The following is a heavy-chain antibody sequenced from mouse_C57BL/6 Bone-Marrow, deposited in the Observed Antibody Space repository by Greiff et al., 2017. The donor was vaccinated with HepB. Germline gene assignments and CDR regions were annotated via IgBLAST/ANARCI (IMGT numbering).Heavy chain of an antibody. D-gene: IGHD1-2*01. J-gene: IGHJ2*01. Sequence: EVQLQQSGPELVKPGASVKMSCKASGYTFTDYNMHWVKQSHGKSLEWIGYINPNNGGTSYNQKFKGKATLTVNKSSSTAYMELRSLTSEDSAVYYCARLDYGLGGFDYWGQGTTLTVSS. V-gene: IGHV1-22*01. CDR2: INPNNGGT. CDR3: ARLDYGLGGFDY. CDR1: GYTFTDYN.